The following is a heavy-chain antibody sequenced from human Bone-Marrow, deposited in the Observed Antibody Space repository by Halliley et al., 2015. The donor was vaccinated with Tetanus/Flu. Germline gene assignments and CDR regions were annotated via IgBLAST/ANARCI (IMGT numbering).Heavy chain of an antibody. Sequence: LEWWAIIYPVASAPRYNPSSQGQVTTSADKSISPVYLQWSSLRPSDTAIYYCARNYGDYHLGDWGQGTLVTVSS. D-gene: IGHD4-17*01. J-gene: IGHJ4*02. V-gene: IGHV5-51*01. CDR3: ARNYGDYHLGD. CDR2: IYPVASAP.